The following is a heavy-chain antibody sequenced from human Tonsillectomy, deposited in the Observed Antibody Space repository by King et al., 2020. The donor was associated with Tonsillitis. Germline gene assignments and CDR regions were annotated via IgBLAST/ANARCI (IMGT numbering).Heavy chain of an antibody. V-gene: IGHV3-66*01. D-gene: IGHD3-22*01. J-gene: IGHJ3*02. CDR2: IYSGGDT. CDR3: ATANYYDSSTYYRSAFDI. CDR1: GFTVSSNY. Sequence: VQLVESGGGLVQPGGSLRLSCAASGFTVSSNYMSWVRQAPGKGLEWVSVIYSGGDTDYAESGKGRFTIPRDNSKNTLYLQMNSLRAEDTAMYYCATANYYDSSTYYRSAFDIWGQGTMVTVS.